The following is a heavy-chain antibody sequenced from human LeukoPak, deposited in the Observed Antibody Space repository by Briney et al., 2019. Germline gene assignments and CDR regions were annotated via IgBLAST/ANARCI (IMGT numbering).Heavy chain of an antibody. Sequence: NPLETLTLTCTVSGGSMTYYFWSWVRQPAGKGLEWIGRIYTNDNSNYNPSLKSRVTMSIDTSKNQFSLRLRSVTAADTAIYYCARGSTTLGSPYYFDFWGPGTRVTVSS. CDR3: ARGSTTLGSPYYFDF. CDR1: GGSMTYYF. CDR2: IYTNDNS. J-gene: IGHJ4*02. D-gene: IGHD1/OR15-1a*01. V-gene: IGHV4-4*07.